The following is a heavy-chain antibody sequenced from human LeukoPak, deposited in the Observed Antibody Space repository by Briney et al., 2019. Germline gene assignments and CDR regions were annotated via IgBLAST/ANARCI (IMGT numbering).Heavy chain of an antibody. Sequence: GASVKVSCKASRYTFTSYYMHWVRQAPGQGLEWMGIINPSGGSTSYAQKFQGRVTMTRDTSTSTVYMELSSLRSEDTAVYYCARDYYGDYYFDYWGQGTLVTVSS. CDR1: RYTFTSYY. J-gene: IGHJ4*02. D-gene: IGHD4-17*01. CDR2: INPSGGST. CDR3: ARDYYGDYYFDY. V-gene: IGHV1-46*01.